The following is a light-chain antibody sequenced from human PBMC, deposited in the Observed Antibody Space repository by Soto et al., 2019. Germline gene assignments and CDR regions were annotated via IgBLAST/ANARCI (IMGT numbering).Light chain of an antibody. Sequence: DIQMTQSPSSLSASVGDRVTITCRASQSISNYLNWYQQKPGKAPKLLIYAASSLQSGVPSRFSGSGSGTDFTLTIRSLQPEDFATYYCQQSYSTSITFGRGTQLEIK. CDR3: QQSYSTSIT. J-gene: IGKJ5*01. CDR2: AAS. V-gene: IGKV1-39*01. CDR1: QSISNY.